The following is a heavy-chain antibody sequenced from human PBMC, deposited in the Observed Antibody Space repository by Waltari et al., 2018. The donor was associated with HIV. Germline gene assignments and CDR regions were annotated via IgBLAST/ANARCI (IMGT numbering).Heavy chain of an antibody. CDR2: ISSSGTTI. Sequence: QVQLVESGGGLVKPGGSLRLSCAAPGFVFSDFYMSWFRQAPGKGLEWISYISSSGTTIYYRDSVKGRFTISRDNAKNSLSLQMNSLRAEDTAVYYCASPGPYCGGDCYLDWGPGTLVTVSS. CDR3: ASPGPYCGGDCYLD. V-gene: IGHV3-11*01. J-gene: IGHJ4*02. D-gene: IGHD2-21*02. CDR1: GFVFSDFY.